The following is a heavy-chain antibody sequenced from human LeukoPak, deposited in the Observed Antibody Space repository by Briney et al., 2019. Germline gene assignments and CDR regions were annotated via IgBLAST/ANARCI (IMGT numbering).Heavy chain of an antibody. CDR3: ARGSAVAIDY. V-gene: IGHV4-34*01. CDR1: GGSFSGYY. J-gene: IGHJ4*02. Sequence: PSETLSLTCAVYGGSFSGYYWSWIRQPPGKGLEWIGEINHSGSTNYNPSLKSRVTISVDTSKNQFSLKLSPVTAADTAVYYCARGSAVAIDYWGQGTLVTVSS. CDR2: INHSGST. D-gene: IGHD6-13*01.